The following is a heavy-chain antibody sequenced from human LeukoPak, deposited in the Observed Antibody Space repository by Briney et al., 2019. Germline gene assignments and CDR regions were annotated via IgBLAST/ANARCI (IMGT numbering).Heavy chain of an antibody. CDR3: AGDRGVGAAVFFDY. J-gene: IGHJ4*02. V-gene: IGHV6-1*01. CDR1: GDNVSSNSAT. Sequence: SQTLSLTCAISGDNVSSNSATWNWIRQSPSRGLEWLGRTYYRSKWYNDYAVSVKSRMTIIPDTSKNQFSLQLDSVTPDDTALYYCAGDRGVGAAVFFDYWGLGTLVTVSS. D-gene: IGHD6-13*01. CDR2: TYYRSKWYN.